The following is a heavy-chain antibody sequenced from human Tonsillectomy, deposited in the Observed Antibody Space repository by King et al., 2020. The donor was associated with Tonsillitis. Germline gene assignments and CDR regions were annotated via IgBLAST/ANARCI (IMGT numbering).Heavy chain of an antibody. CDR1: GGSIRGGSFY. Sequence: VQLQESGPGLVKPSQTLSLSCTVSGGSIRGGSFYWTWIRQPAGKGLECIGRMHTSGTTNYSPSLRSRVTMSIDTSKSQFSLNLTSVTAADTAVYYCARARYSNFAANYYSVDVWGKGTTVTVSS. V-gene: IGHV4-61*02. CDR2: MHTSGTT. CDR3: ARARYSNFAANYYSVDV. D-gene: IGHD4-11*01. J-gene: IGHJ6*03.